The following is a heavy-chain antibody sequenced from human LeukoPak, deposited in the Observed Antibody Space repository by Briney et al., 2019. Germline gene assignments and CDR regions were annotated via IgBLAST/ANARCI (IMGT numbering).Heavy chain of an antibody. V-gene: IGHV3-21*01. CDR2: ISSSSSYI. CDR3: ARGHDTGFWSSYSYYFDH. Sequence: KAGGSLRLSCAASGFTFSIYSMNWVRQAPGKGLEWVSSISSSSSYIYYADSVKGRFTISRDNANNSLYLQMNSLRAEDTAVYYCARGHDTGFWSSYSYYFDHWGQGTLVTVSS. CDR1: GFTFSIYS. D-gene: IGHD3-3*01. J-gene: IGHJ4*02.